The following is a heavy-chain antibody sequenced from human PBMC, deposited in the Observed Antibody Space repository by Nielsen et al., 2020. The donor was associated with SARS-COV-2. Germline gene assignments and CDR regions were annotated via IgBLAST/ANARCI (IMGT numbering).Heavy chain of an antibody. J-gene: IGHJ5*02. CDR3: ATDGGLWFGEINWFDP. V-gene: IGHV1-3*01. CDR1: GYTFSNYG. Sequence: ASVKVSYKASGYTFSNYGLHWVRQAPGQRLEWMGRINAGNDNTKYSQSFQGRLTITRDTSASTAYMELTSLRSEDTAVYYCATDGGLWFGEINWFDPWGQGTLVTVSS. CDR2: INAGNDNT. D-gene: IGHD3-10*01.